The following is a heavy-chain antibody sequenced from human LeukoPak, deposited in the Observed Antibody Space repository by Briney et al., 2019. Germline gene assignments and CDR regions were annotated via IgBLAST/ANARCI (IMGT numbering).Heavy chain of an antibody. CDR3: AREKVGATGNGMDV. D-gene: IGHD1-26*01. J-gene: IGHJ6*02. CDR2: TSGSGGST. CDR1: GFTFSSYA. V-gene: IGHV3-23*01. Sequence: GGSLRLSCAASGFTFSSYAMSWVRQAPGKGLEWVSATSGSGGSTYYADSVKGRFTISRDNSKNTLYLQMNSLRAEDTAVYYCAREKVGATGNGMDVWGQGTTVTVSS.